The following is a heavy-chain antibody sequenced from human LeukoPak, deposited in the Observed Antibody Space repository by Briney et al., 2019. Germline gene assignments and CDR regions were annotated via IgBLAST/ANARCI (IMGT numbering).Heavy chain of an antibody. Sequence: SGGSLRLSRAASGFTFSSYDMHWVRQATGKGLEWVSAIGTAGDTYYPGSVKGRFTISRENAKNSLYLQMNSLRAGDTAVYYCARAYCSGGSCYSGLDYWGQGTLVTVSS. CDR3: ARAYCSGGSCYSGLDY. J-gene: IGHJ4*02. CDR2: IGTAGDT. D-gene: IGHD2-15*01. CDR1: GFTFSSYD. V-gene: IGHV3-13*01.